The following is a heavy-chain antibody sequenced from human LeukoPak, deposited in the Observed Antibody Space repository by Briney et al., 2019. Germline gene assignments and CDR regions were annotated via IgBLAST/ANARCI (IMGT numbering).Heavy chain of an antibody. CDR2: IKSKTDGGTT. V-gene: IGHV3-15*01. Sequence: GGSLRLSCAASGFTFSNAWMSWVRQAPGKGLEWVGRIKSKTDGGTTDYAAPVKGRFTIPREDPKNTLYLQMNSLKTEDTAVYYCTTGTVTTVVDYWGQGTLVTVSS. CDR1: GFTFSNAW. CDR3: TTGTVTTVVDY. D-gene: IGHD4-17*01. J-gene: IGHJ4*02.